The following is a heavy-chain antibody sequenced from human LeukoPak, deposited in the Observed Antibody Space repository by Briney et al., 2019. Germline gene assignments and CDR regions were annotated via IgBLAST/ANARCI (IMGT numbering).Heavy chain of an antibody. CDR3: ARLIAVTGSFHFDY. D-gene: IGHD6-13*01. Sequence: PSETLSLTCTVSGGSISSYYWNWIRQPAGKGLEWIGRIYTSGSTNYNPSLKSRVTMSVDTSKNQFSLKLSSVTAADTAVYYCARLIAVTGSFHFDYWGQGTLVTVSS. CDR2: IYTSGST. J-gene: IGHJ4*02. V-gene: IGHV4-4*07. CDR1: GGSISSYY.